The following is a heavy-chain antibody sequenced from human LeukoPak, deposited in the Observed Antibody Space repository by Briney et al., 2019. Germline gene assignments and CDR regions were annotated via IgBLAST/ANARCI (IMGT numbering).Heavy chain of an antibody. CDR1: GFTFDDYA. CDR3: AIRSSRWYFHY. CDR2: ISWNSGSI. J-gene: IGHJ4*02. V-gene: IGHV3-9*01. Sequence: GGSLRLSCAASGFTFDDYAMHWVRQAPGKGLEWVSGISWNSGSIGYADSVKGRFTISRDNAKNSLYLQMNSLRAEDTAVYYCAIRSSRWYFHYWGQGTLVTVSS. D-gene: IGHD2-2*01.